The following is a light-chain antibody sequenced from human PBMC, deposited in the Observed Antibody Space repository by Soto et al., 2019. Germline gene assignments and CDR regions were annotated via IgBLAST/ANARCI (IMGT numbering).Light chain of an antibody. CDR2: GNT. CDR3: QSYDSSLSGCV. V-gene: IGLV1-40*01. J-gene: IGLJ7*01. Sequence: QSVLTQPPSVSGAPGQRVTISCTGSSSNIGADYDVHWYQQLPGTAPKLLIYGNTNRPSGVPDRCSGSKSGTSASLAITGRQAEDEADYYCQSYDSSLSGCVFGTGTQLTVL. CDR1: SSNIGADYD.